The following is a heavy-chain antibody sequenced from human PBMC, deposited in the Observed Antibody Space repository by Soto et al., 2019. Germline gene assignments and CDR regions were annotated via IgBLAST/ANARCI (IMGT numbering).Heavy chain of an antibody. D-gene: IGHD2-2*01. CDR3: AREHVVVQAANGENAFDI. CDR1: GFTFSSYA. Sequence: GSLRLSCAASGFTFSSYAMHWVRQAPGRGLEWVAVISYDGSNKYYADSVKGRFTISRDNSKNTLYLQMNSLRAEDTAVYYCAREHVVVQAANGENAFDIWGQGTMVTVSS. V-gene: IGHV3-30-3*01. J-gene: IGHJ3*02. CDR2: ISYDGSNK.